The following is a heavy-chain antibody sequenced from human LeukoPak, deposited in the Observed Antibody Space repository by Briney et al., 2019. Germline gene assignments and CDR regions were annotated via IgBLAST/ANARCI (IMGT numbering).Heavy chain of an antibody. V-gene: IGHV3-21*01. D-gene: IGHD2-21*01. CDR3: AREGMWRRAFDI. CDR2: ISSSSSYI. J-gene: IGHJ3*02. CDR1: GFTFSTYS. Sequence: GGSLRLSCAASGFTFSTYSMNWVRQAPGKGLEWVSSISSSSSYIYYADSVKGRFTISRDNAKNSLSLHMNSLRAEDTAVYYCAREGMWRRAFDIWGQGTMVTVSS.